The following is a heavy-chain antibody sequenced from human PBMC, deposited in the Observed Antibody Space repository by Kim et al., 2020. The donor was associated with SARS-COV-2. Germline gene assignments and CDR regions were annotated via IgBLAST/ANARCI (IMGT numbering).Heavy chain of an antibody. D-gene: IGHD6-13*01. CDR2: ISSSGSTI. CDR1: GFTFSSYE. J-gene: IGHJ6*02. Sequence: GGSLRLSCAASGFTFSSYEMNWVRQAPGKGLEWVSYISSSGSTIYYADSVKGRFTISRDNAKNSLYLQMNSLRAEDTAVYYCARGAAAGNFYYYYYGMDAWGQGTTVTVSS. V-gene: IGHV3-48*03. CDR3: ARGAAAGNFYYYYYGMDA.